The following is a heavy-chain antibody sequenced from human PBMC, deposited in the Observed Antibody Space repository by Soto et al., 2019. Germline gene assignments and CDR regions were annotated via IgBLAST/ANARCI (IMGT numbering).Heavy chain of an antibody. CDR2: IPQEGVGG. V-gene: IGHV3-7*03. D-gene: IGHD2-21*02. CDR1: GFVFKMYS. CDR3: ARDHLILPAHDFFYGSDV. Sequence: DVKLVESGGGLVQPGDSLRLSCEVSGFVFKMYSMSWVRQTPGKGLEWVAKIPQEGVGGHYADSVKGRFTISRDNGKNSLYLHMNYLRAEDTAVYYCARDHLILPAHDFFYGSDVWGRGATVTVSS. J-gene: IGHJ6*02.